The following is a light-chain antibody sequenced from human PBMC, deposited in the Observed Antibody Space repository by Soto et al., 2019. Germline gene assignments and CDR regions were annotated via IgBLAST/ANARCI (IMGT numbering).Light chain of an antibody. Sequence: DIVMTQSQLSLPVTPGESASISCRSSQILLGSNGYNYLDWYVQKPGQSPQLLISLASNRASGVPDRFSGSGSGTDFTLKISRVEAEDVGIYHCMQALQGPPTFGQGTKVDIK. V-gene: IGKV2-28*01. CDR2: LAS. CDR1: QILLGSNGYNY. CDR3: MQALQGPPT. J-gene: IGKJ1*01.